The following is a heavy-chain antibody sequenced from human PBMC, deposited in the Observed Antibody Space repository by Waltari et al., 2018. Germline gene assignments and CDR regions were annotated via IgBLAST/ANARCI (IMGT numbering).Heavy chain of an antibody. Sequence: QVQLVQSGAEVKKPGSSVKVSCKASGGTFSSYAISWVRQAPGQGLEWMGRFSPFFGTANYSQKCQGKGTITADKSTSTAYMELSSLRSEDTAVYYCARDRYCSGGSCYALPYYFDYWGQGTLVTVSS. CDR1: GGTFSSYA. V-gene: IGHV1-69*08. D-gene: IGHD2-15*01. J-gene: IGHJ4*02. CDR2: FSPFFGTA. CDR3: ARDRYCSGGSCYALPYYFDY.